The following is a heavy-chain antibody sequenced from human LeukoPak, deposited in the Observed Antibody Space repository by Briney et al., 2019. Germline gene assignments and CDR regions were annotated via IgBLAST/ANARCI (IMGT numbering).Heavy chain of an antibody. CDR2: IIPILGIA. Sequence: SVKVSCKASGYTFTSYGISWVRQAPGQGLEWMGRIIPILGIANYAQKFQGRATITADKSTSTAYMELSSLRSEDTAVYYCARVKGYCSSTSCYLDYYYYYGMDVWGQGTTVTVSS. D-gene: IGHD2-2*01. CDR3: ARVKGYCSSTSCYLDYYYYYGMDV. J-gene: IGHJ6*02. V-gene: IGHV1-69*04. CDR1: GYTFTSYG.